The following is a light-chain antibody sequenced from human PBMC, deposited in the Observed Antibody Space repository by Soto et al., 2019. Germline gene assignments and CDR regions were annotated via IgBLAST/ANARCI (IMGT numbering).Light chain of an antibody. V-gene: IGLV1-44*01. J-gene: IGLJ1*01. CDR3: ASWHDSLNGPV. Sequence: QSALTQPPSASGTPGQRVTISCSGSSSNVGGNPVNWYQHVPTTAPKLLIYTNTQRPSGVPDRFSGSKSGTSASLAISGLQSEDEADYYCASWHDSLNGPVFGTGTKVTVL. CDR2: TNT. CDR1: SSNVGGNP.